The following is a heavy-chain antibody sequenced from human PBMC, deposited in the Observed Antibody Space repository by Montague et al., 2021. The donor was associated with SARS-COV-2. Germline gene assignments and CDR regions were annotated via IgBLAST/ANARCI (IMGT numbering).Heavy chain of an antibody. Sequence: SLRLSCAASGFTFSSYAMSRVRQAPGKGLEWVSGISDSGGSTYYADSVKGRFTISRDNSKNTLYLQMNSLRAEDTAVYYCAKGGERITMIVVAITLAGFDYWGQGTLVTVSS. CDR3: AKGGERITMIVVAITLAGFDY. J-gene: IGHJ4*02. CDR1: GFTFSSYA. V-gene: IGHV3-23*01. CDR2: ISDSGGST. D-gene: IGHD3-22*01.